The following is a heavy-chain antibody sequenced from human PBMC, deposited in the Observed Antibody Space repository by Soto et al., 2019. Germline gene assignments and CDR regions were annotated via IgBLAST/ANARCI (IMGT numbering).Heavy chain of an antibody. CDR2: ISSSSRTR. Sequence: GGSLRLSWAASGFTFSYYCMSGIREAPGKGLDCVAYISSSSRTRKYGDSVNGRFTISRDNAKNSLFLQMNSLRGEDTAVYYCARDVYRYSSSSPEDVWGQGTTVTVSS. CDR3: ARDVYRYSSSSPEDV. D-gene: IGHD6-6*01. V-gene: IGHV3-11*06. CDR1: GFTFSYYC. J-gene: IGHJ6*02.